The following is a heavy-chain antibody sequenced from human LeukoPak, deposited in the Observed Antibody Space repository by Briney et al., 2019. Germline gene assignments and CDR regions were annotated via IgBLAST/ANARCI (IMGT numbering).Heavy chain of an antibody. Sequence: PGGSLRLSCAASGFTFSSYAMHWVRQAPGKGLEYVSAISSNGGSTYYANSVKGRFTISRDNSKNTLYLQMGSLRAEDMAVYYCARGMFQLPNSYYFDYWGQGTLVTVSS. J-gene: IGHJ4*02. CDR1: GFTFSSYA. CDR2: ISSNGGST. D-gene: IGHD2-2*01. CDR3: ARGMFQLPNSYYFDY. V-gene: IGHV3-64*01.